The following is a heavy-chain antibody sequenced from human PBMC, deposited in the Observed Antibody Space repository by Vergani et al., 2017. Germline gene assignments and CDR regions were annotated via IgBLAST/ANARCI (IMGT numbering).Heavy chain of an antibody. CDR2: IYYSGST. V-gene: IGHV4-59*01. CDR3: AKGGDVFDY. CDR1: GGSISSYY. D-gene: IGHD2-21*02. J-gene: IGHJ4*02. Sequence: VQLQESGPGLVKPSETLSLTCTVSGGSISSYYWSWIRQPPGKGLEWIGYIYYSGSTNYNPSLKSRVTISVDTSKNQFSLKLSSVTAADTAVYYCAKGGDVFDYWGQGTLVTVSS.